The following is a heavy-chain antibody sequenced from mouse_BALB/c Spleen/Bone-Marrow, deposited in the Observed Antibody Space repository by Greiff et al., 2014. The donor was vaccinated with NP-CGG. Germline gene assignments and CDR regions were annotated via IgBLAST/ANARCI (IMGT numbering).Heavy chain of an antibody. J-gene: IGHJ2*01. CDR2: IWRGGSK. V-gene: IGHV2-5-1*01. CDR1: GFSLTSYG. Sequence: QVQLKESEPSLVQPSQSLSITCTVSGFSLTSYGVHWVRQSPGKGLEWLGVIWRGGSKDYNSAVMSRLSITKDNSKSQVFFKMNSLQADDTAIYYCSKTDYWGQGTTLTVSS. CDR3: SKTDY.